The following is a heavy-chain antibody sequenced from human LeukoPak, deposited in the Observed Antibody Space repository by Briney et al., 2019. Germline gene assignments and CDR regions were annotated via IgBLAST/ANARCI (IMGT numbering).Heavy chain of an antibody. CDR2: ISANDDNK. Sequence: ASVTVSCKASGYTFTSYGISWVRQAPGQGLEWMGWISANDDNKNYAQKFQGRVTMTTDTSTSTAYMELRSLRSDDTAVYYCARDYGFRSTYNCFDPWGQGTLVTVSS. CDR3: ARDYGFRSTYNCFDP. J-gene: IGHJ5*02. CDR1: GYTFTSYG. D-gene: IGHD4-17*01. V-gene: IGHV1-18*01.